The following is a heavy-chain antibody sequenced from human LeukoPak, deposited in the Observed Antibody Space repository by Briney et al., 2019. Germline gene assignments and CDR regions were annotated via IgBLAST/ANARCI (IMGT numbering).Heavy chain of an antibody. V-gene: IGHV1-18*01. CDR3: ARDRVGGDLTGVSLY. CDR2: ISAYNGNT. J-gene: IGHJ4*01. D-gene: IGHD4-17*01. CDR1: GYPCDSIG. Sequence: AAVKVFCKPSGYPCDSIGLTWVRQAPEQGLEWMGWISAYNGNTHYAQKFRGRLTLTTETSTSTAYLELRSLKSDDTAVYYCARDRVGGDLTGVSLYWGQGTLVTVSS.